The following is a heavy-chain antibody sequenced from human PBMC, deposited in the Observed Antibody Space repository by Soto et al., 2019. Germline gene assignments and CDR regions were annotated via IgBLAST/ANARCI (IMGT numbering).Heavy chain of an antibody. V-gene: IGHV4-59*01. J-gene: IGHJ6*03. CDR3: ARTELGYCSGGSCYEYYYYYYMDV. CDR2: IYYSGST. Sequence: PSETLSLTCTVSGGSISSYYWSWIRQPPGKGLEWLGYIYYSGSTNYNPSLKSRVTISVDTSKNQFSLKLSSVTAADTAVYYCARTELGYCSGGSCYEYYYYYYMDVWGKGTTVTVSS. CDR1: GGSISSYY. D-gene: IGHD2-15*01.